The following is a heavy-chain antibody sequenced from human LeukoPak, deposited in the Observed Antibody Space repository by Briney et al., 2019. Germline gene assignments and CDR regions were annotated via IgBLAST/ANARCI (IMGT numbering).Heavy chain of an antibody. CDR1: GFTFSAYW. D-gene: IGHD5-12*01. CDR2: ISSSGSTI. CDR3: ARESRRYSGYGTPFDY. Sequence: GGSLRLSCAASGFTFSAYWMTWVRQAPGKGLEWVSYISSSGSTIYYADSVKGRFTISRDNAKNSLYLQMNSLRAEDTAVYYCARESRRYSGYGTPFDYWGQGTLVTVSS. V-gene: IGHV3-48*04. J-gene: IGHJ4*02.